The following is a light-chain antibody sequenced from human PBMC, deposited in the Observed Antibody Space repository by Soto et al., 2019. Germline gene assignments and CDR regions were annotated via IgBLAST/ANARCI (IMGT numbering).Light chain of an antibody. J-gene: IGLJ3*02. CDR3: ATWDDSLNGWV. CDR1: SSNIGSNT. CDR2: NNN. V-gene: IGLV1-44*01. Sequence: QSVLTQPPSASGTPGQRVTISCSGSSSNIGSNTVNWYQQLPGTAPKLLIYNNNQRPSGAPDRFSGSKSGTSASLAVSGLQSEDEADYYCATWDDSLNGWVFGGGTQLTVL.